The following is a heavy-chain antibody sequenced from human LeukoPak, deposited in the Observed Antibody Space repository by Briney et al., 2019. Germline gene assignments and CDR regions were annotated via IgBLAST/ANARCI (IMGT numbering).Heavy chain of an antibody. D-gene: IGHD3-10*01. CDR3: ARGGGYYGSGSLHYYYYGMDV. V-gene: IGHV3-48*03. Sequence: GGSLRLSCVASGFRFSGYVMNWVRQAPGKGLEWVSYISSSGNTIYYADSVKGRFTISRDNAKNSLYLQMNSLRAEDTAVYYCARGGGYYGSGSLHYYYYGMDVWGQGTTVTVSS. CDR2: ISSSGNTI. J-gene: IGHJ6*02. CDR1: GFRFSGYV.